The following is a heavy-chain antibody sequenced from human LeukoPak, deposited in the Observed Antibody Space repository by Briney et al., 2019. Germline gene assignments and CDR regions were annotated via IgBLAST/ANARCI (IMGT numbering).Heavy chain of an antibody. CDR3: ASYSSTRSFDP. Sequence: SETLSLTCAVYGGSFSGYYWSWIRQPPGKGLEWIGEINHSGSTNYNPSLKSRVTISVDTSKNQFSLKLSSVTAADTAVYYCASYSSTRSFDPWGQGTLVTVSS. J-gene: IGHJ5*02. V-gene: IGHV4-34*01. CDR2: INHSGST. CDR1: GGSFSGYY. D-gene: IGHD2-2*01.